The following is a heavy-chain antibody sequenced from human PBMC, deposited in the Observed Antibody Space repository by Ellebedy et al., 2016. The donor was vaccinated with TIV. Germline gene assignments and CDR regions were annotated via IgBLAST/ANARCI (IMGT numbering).Heavy chain of an antibody. CDR1: GYSFSIYW. D-gene: IGHD4-23*01. V-gene: IGHV5-51*01. CDR3: ARSVDDYHDY. J-gene: IGHJ4*02. CDR2: IYPGDSDT. Sequence: GESLKISCKGSGYSFSIYWIGWVRQMPGKGLEWMGIIYPGDSDTRYSPSFQGQVTISVDKSISTAYLQWSSLKASDTAMYYCARSVDDYHDYWGQGTLVTVSS.